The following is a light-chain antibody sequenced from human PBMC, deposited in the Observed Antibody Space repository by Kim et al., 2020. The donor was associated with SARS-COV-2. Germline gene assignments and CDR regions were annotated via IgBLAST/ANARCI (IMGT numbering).Light chain of an antibody. CDR1: RIWSKS. CDR2: YDS. V-gene: IGLV3-21*04. CDR3: QVWDSSGDHRVV. Sequence: SYELTQPPSVSVAPGKTARITCGGSRIWSKSVHWYQQMLGQAPVLVISYDSDRPSGIPERFSGSNSGNTATLTISRVEAGDEAGYYCQVWDSSGDHRVVFGGGTHLTLL. J-gene: IGLJ2*01.